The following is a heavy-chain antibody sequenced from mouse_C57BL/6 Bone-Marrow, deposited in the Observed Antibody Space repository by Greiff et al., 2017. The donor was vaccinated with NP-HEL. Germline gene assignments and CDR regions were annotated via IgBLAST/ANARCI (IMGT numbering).Heavy chain of an antibody. CDR1: GFTFSSYA. CDR3: TDGYYLDY. J-gene: IGHJ2*01. V-gene: IGHV5-9-1*02. Sequence: EVQVVESGEGLVKPGGSLKLSCAASGFTFSSYAMSWVRQTPEKRLEWVAYISSGGDYIYYAATVKGRFTISRDNTRNTLYLQMSSLKSEDTARYYCTDGYYLDYWGQGTTLTVSS. CDR2: ISSGGDYI. D-gene: IGHD2-3*01.